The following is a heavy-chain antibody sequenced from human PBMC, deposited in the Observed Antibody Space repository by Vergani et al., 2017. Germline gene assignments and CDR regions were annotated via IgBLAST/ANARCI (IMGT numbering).Heavy chain of an antibody. D-gene: IGHD2-8*01. CDR1: GFTFSSYA. Sequence: EVQLLESGGGLVQPGGSLRLSCAASGFTFSSYAMSWVRQAPGKGLEWVSAISGSGGSTYYADSVKGRFTISRDNSKNTLYLQMNSLRAEDTAVYYYAKDHCTNGVCYTPEFPLDYWGQGTLVTVSS. CDR3: AKDHCTNGVCYTPEFPLDY. CDR2: ISGSGGST. J-gene: IGHJ4*02. V-gene: IGHV3-23*01.